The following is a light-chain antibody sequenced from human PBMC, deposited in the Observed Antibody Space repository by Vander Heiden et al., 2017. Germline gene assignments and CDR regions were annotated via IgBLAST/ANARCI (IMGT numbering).Light chain of an antibody. Sequence: QTVVTQEPSLTVSPGRTVTLTCASSTGAVTSGYYPNWFQQKPGQDPRSLIYSKSDKHSWTPARFSGSHLGGKAALTLSGVQPEDEAEYYCLLYSGGAQLWVFGGGTKLTVL. CDR3: LLYSGGAQLWV. V-gene: IGLV7-43*01. CDR1: TGAVTSGYY. J-gene: IGLJ3*02. CDR2: SKS.